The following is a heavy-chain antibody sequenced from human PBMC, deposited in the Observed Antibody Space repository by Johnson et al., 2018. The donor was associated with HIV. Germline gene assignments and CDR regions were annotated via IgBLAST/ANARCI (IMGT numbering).Heavy chain of an antibody. D-gene: IGHD3-22*01. V-gene: IGHV3-9*01. Sequence: VQLVESGGSVVRPGGSLRLSCVASGFSFDDYAMHWVRQAPGKGLEWVSGISWNSGSIGYADSVKGRFTISRDNAKNSLYLQMNGLRAEDTALYYCARRINYDSSGVDLGDAFDIWGQGTMVTVSS. J-gene: IGHJ3*02. CDR3: ARRINYDSSGVDLGDAFDI. CDR1: GFSFDDYA. CDR2: ISWNSGSI.